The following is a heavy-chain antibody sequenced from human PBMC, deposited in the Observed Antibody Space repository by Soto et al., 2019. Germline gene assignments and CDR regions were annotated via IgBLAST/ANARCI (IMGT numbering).Heavy chain of an antibody. D-gene: IGHD1-26*01. CDR1: GFTFSDYA. Sequence: QLLESGGGLVQPGGSLRLSCAASGFTFSDYAMSWVRQAPGKGLEWVSSISSGGGSPYYPDSVKGRFTISRNNSKNTRFLQMNSLRAEDTAVYYCAKGDGRIVPRHFDYWGQGTLVTVSS. CDR2: ISSGGGSP. J-gene: IGHJ4*02. CDR3: AKGDGRIVPRHFDY. V-gene: IGHV3-23*01.